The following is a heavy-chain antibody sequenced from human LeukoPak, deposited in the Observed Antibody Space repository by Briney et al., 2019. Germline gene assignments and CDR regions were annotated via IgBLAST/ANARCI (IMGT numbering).Heavy chain of an antibody. D-gene: IGHD1-26*01. Sequence: PSETLSLTCAVYGGSFSGYYWSWIRQPPGKGLEWIGEINHSGGTNYNPSLKSRVTISVDTSKNQFSLKLSSVTAADTAVYYCARLFTGATRDYWGQGTLVTVSS. CDR3: ARLFTGATRDY. J-gene: IGHJ4*02. CDR1: GGSFSGYY. V-gene: IGHV4-34*01. CDR2: INHSGGT.